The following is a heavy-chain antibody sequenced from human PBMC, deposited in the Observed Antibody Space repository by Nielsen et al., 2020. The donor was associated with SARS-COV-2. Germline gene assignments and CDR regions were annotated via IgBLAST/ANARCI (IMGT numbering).Heavy chain of an antibody. D-gene: IGHD4-17*01. J-gene: IGHJ6*02. Sequence: GESLKISCAASGFTFSSYGMHWVRQAPGKGLEWVAVIWYDGSNKYYVDSVKGRFTISRDNAKNSLYLQMNSLRAEDTAVYYCARELGDYAFDYGMDVWGQGTTVTVSS. CDR2: IWYDGSNK. V-gene: IGHV3-33*01. CDR3: ARELGDYAFDYGMDV. CDR1: GFTFSSYG.